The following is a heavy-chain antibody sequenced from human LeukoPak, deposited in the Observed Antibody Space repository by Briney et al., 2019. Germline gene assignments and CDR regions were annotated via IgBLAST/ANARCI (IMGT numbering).Heavy chain of an antibody. CDR3: ARGPTTVTRAFDH. CDR1: GGSISIYY. J-gene: IGHJ4*02. D-gene: IGHD4-17*01. Sequence: SETLSLTCTVSGGSISIYYWSWIRQPAGKGLEWIGRIYISGSTNYNPSLKSRVTMSVDTSKNQFSLKLSSVTAADTAVYYCARGPTTVTRAFDHWGQGPLVTVSS. CDR2: IYISGST. V-gene: IGHV4-4*07.